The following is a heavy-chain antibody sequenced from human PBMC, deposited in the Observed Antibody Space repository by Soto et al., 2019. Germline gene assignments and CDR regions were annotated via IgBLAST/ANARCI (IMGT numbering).Heavy chain of an antibody. CDR3: ARDEGGYDILTGYYKAHHFDQ. Sequence: QVQLVQSGAEVKRPGDSVKVSCQASGYTFGHFYITWVRQAPGQGLEWMGAISPHNRNTNYAEKFRGRVAMTTDTSTTTAYMELRSLRSDDTAVYYCARDEGGYDILTGYYKAHHFDQWGQGALVTVSS. CDR2: ISPHNRNT. J-gene: IGHJ4*02. V-gene: IGHV1-18*01. D-gene: IGHD3-9*01. CDR1: GYTFGHFY.